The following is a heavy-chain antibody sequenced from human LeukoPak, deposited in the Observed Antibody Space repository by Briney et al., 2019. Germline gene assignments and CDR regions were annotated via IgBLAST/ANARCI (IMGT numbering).Heavy chain of an antibody. CDR1: GYRFTGYY. J-gene: IGHJ4*02. D-gene: IGHD3-22*01. V-gene: IGHV1-2*02. CDR3: ARDSSSGPDDDFDY. CDR2: INPNSGGT. Sequence: GASVKVSCKTSGYRFTGYYIHWVRQAPGQGLEWMGWINPNSGGTNYVQKFQGRVTMTRDTSISTAYMELSRLRSDDTAVYYCARDSSSGPDDDFDYWGQGTLVTVSS.